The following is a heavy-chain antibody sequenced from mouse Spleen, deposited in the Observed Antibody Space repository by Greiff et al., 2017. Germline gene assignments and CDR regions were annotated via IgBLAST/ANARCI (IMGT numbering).Heavy chain of an antibody. J-gene: IGHJ2*01. CDR1: GYAFSSSW. V-gene: IGHV1-82*01. CDR3: ARSFHYYGYFDY. CDR2: IYPGDGDT. D-gene: IGHD1-2*01. Sequence: VQLKESGPELVKPGASVKISCKASGYAFSSSWMNWVKQRPGKGLEWIGRIYPGDGDTNYNGKFKGKATLTADKSSSTAYMQLSSLTSEDSAVYFCARSFHYYGYFDYWGQGTTLTVSS.